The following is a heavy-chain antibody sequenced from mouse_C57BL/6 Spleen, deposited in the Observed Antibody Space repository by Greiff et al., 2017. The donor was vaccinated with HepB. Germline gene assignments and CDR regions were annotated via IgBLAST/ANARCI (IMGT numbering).Heavy chain of an antibody. Sequence: EVKLVESGGGLVQPGGSLSLSCAASGFTFTDYYMSWVRQPPGKALEWLGFIRNKANGYTTEYSASVKGRFTISRDNSQSILYLQMNALRAEDSATYYCARYNGFQFAYWGQGTLVTVSA. J-gene: IGHJ3*01. V-gene: IGHV7-3*01. CDR1: GFTFTDYY. D-gene: IGHD2-2*01. CDR2: IRNKANGYTT. CDR3: ARYNGFQFAY.